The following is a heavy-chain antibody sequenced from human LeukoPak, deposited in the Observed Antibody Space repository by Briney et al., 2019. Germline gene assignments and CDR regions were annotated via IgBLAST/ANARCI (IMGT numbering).Heavy chain of an antibody. CDR2: ISAYNGNT. CDR3: ARVDGSCSGGSCPSGNWFDP. J-gene: IGHJ5*02. Sequence: ASVKVSCKASGNTFTNNGISWVRQAPGQGLEWMGWISAYNGNTNYAQKFQGRVTMTTDTSTSTAYMELRSLRSDDTAVYYCARVDGSCSGGSCPSGNWFDPWGQGTLVTVSS. CDR1: GNTFTNNG. D-gene: IGHD2-15*01. V-gene: IGHV1-18*01.